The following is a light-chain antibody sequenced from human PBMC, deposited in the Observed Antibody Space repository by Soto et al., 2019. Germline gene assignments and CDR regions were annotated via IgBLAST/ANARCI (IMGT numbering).Light chain of an antibody. CDR2: GAS. J-gene: IGKJ5*01. CDR1: QSVSSN. V-gene: IGKV3-15*01. Sequence: EIVMTQSPATLSVSPGERATLSCRASQSVSSNLAWYQQKPGQAPRLLIHGASTRATGIPARFSGSESGTEFTLTISSLQFEDFAVYYCQQYNNWPPAITFGQGTRLEIK. CDR3: QQYNNWPPAIT.